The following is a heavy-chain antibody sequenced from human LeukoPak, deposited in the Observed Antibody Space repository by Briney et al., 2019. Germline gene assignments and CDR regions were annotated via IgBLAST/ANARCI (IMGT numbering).Heavy chain of an antibody. D-gene: IGHD3-3*01. CDR2: ISSSSSYI. CDR1: GFTFSSYS. J-gene: IGHJ3*02. V-gene: IGHV3-21*01. CDR3: ARDRGSGERITIFGVVIPDAFDI. Sequence: PGGSLRLSCAASGFTFSSYSMNWVRQAPGKGLEWVSSISSSSSYIYCADSVKGRFTISRDNAKNSLYLQMNSLRAEDTAVYYCARDRGSGERITIFGVVIPDAFDIWGQGTMVTVSS.